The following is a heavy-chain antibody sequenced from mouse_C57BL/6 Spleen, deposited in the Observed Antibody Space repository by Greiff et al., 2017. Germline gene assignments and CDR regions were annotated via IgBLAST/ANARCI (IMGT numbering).Heavy chain of an antibody. Sequence: QVQLQQSGAELVKPGASVKLSCKASGYTFTEYTIHWVKQRSGQGLEWIGWFYPGSGSIKYNEKFKDKATLTADKSSSTVYMELSRLTSEDSAVYFCARHASDSSGPGDYYAMDYWGQGTSVTVSS. V-gene: IGHV1-62-2*01. CDR1: GYTFTEYT. D-gene: IGHD3-2*02. CDR2: FYPGSGSI. J-gene: IGHJ4*01. CDR3: ARHASDSSGPGDYYAMDY.